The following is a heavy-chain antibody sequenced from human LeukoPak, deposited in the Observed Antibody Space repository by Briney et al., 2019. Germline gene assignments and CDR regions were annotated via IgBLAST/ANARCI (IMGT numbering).Heavy chain of an antibody. CDR1: GFTFSSYA. CDR2: ISGSGGST. J-gene: IGHJ4*02. Sequence: GGSLRLSCAASGFTFSSYAMSWVRQAPGKGLEWVSAISGSGGSTYYADSVKGRFTISTDNSKNTLYLQMNSLRAKDTGVYYCARDAVGATTDYWGQGTLVTVSS. CDR3: ARDAVGATTDY. D-gene: IGHD1-26*01. V-gene: IGHV3-23*01.